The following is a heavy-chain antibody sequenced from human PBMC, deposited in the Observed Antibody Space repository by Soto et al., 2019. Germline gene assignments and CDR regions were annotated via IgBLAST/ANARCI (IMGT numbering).Heavy chain of an antibody. CDR1: GGSISSYY. Sequence: ETLSLTCTVSGGSISSYYWSWIRQPPGKGLEWIGYIYYSGSTNYNPSLKSRVTISVDTSKNQFSLKLSSVTAADTAVYYCARGNMVRGYYYGMDVWGQGTTVTVSS. CDR3: ARGNMVRGYYYGMDV. CDR2: IYYSGST. V-gene: IGHV4-59*01. D-gene: IGHD3-10*01. J-gene: IGHJ6*02.